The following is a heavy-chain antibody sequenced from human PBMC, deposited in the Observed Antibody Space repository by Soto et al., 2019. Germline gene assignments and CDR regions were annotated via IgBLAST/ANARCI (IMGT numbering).Heavy chain of an antibody. D-gene: IGHD1-1*01. J-gene: IGHJ4*02. Sequence: VQLQESGPGLVRPSQTLSLTCSVSGASIQYGGFFWSWIRQSPGKGLEWIGHIHNSGSPYNNPSLRIRVSPRAHTSMNAVSLALTSVTAADTAMDDCAGGSTPEQVDSWGQGILVTVSS. V-gene: IGHV4-30-4*08. CDR2: IHNSGSP. CDR1: GASIQYGGFF. CDR3: AGGSTPEQVDS.